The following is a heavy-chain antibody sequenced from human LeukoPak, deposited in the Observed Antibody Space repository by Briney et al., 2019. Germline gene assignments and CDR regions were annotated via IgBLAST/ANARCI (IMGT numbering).Heavy chain of an antibody. D-gene: IGHD2-15*01. CDR2: IMEDGSEK. Sequence: GGSLRLSCGASGFTFTSHWMSWVRQAPGKGLEWVANIMEDGSEKKYVDSVKGRFTISRDNTKNSVYLQMSGLRTEDTAIYYCVRDKVGGSNDFWGQGTLVTVSS. CDR1: GFTFTSHW. V-gene: IGHV3-7*01. J-gene: IGHJ4*02. CDR3: VRDKVGGSNDF.